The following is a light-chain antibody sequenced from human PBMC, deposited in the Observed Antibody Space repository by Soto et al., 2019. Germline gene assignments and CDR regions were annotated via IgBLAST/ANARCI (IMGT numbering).Light chain of an antibody. J-gene: IGLJ2*01. CDR1: SSDVGGYNY. V-gene: IGLV2-14*01. Sequence: QSALTQPASVSGSPGQSITISCTGTSSDVGGYNYVSWYHQHPGKAPKLMIYDVSNRPSGVSNRFSGSKSGNTASLTISGLQAEDGADYYCSSDTSSSTLVVFGGGTKLTVL. CDR2: DVS. CDR3: SSDTSSSTLVV.